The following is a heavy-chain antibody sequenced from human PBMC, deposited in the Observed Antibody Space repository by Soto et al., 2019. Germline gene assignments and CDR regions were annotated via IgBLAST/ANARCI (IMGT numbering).Heavy chain of an antibody. J-gene: IGHJ4*02. CDR1: GGTFSSYA. CDR3: ARGTTGTTPFGY. D-gene: IGHD1-1*01. CDR2: IIPIFGTA. Sequence: SVKVSCKASGGTFSSYAISWVRQAPGQGLEWMGGIIPIFGTANYAQKFQGGVTITADKSTSTAYMELSSLRSEDTAVYYCARGTTGTTPFGYWGQGTLVTVSS. V-gene: IGHV1-69*06.